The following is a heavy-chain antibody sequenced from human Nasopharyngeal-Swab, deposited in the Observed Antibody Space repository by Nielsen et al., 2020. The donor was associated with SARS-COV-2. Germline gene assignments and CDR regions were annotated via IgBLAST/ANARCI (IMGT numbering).Heavy chain of an antibody. CDR3: TTVAGSYGRFDY. J-gene: IGHJ4*02. V-gene: IGHV1-24*01. CDR1: AYTLTELS. CDR2: FDPEDGET. Sequence: ASAKLSCKVSAYTLTELSMHWVRQAPGKGLEWVGGFDPEDGETIYAQKFQGRVTMTEDTSTDTAYMELSSLTSEDTAVYYCTTVAGSYGRFDYWGQGTLVTVSS. D-gene: IGHD1-26*01.